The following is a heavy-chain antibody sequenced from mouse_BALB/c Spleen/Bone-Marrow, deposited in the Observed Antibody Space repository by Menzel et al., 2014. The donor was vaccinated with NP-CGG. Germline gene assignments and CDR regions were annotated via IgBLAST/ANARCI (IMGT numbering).Heavy chain of an antibody. Sequence: EVQLVESGGGLVKPGGSLKLSCAASGFTFSSYAMSWVRQTPEKRLEWVASISSGGSTYYPDSVKGRFTISGDNARNILYLQMSSLRSEDTAMYYCARVGITTVDYWGQGTTLTVSS. CDR1: GFTFSSYA. V-gene: IGHV5-6-5*01. CDR2: ISSGGST. J-gene: IGHJ2*01. D-gene: IGHD1-1*01. CDR3: ARVGITTVDY.